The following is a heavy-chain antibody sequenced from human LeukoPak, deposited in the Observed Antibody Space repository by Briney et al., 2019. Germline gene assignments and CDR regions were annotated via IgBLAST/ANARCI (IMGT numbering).Heavy chain of an antibody. CDR3: ARDSAEGYYYYMDV. Sequence: GASVKVSCKASGYTFTGYYMHWVRQAPGQGLEWMGWINPNSGGTTYAQKFQGRVTMTRDTSISTAYMELSRLRSDDTAVYYCARDSAEGYYYYMDVWGKGTTVTVSS. D-gene: IGHD1-14*01. CDR2: INPNSGGT. V-gene: IGHV1-2*02. J-gene: IGHJ6*03. CDR1: GYTFTGYY.